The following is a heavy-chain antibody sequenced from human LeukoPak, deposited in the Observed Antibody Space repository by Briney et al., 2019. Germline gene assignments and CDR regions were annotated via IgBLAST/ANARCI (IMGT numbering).Heavy chain of an antibody. CDR2: IYYSGST. D-gene: IGHD3-3*02. CDR1: GGSISSYY. Sequence: SETLSLTCTVSGGSISSYYWSWIRQPPGKGLEWIGYIYYSGSTNYNPSLKSRVTISVDTSKNQFSLKLSSVTAADTAVYYCARHIPISDAFDIWGQGTMVTVSS. V-gene: IGHV4-59*08. CDR3: ARHIPISDAFDI. J-gene: IGHJ3*02.